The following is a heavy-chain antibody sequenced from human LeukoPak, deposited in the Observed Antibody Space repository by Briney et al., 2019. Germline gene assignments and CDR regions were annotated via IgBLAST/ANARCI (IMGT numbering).Heavy chain of an antibody. V-gene: IGHV3-48*01. CDR3: TRGSYGDYGY. J-gene: IGHJ4*02. CDR1: GFTFSSYS. CDR2: ISSSSSTI. D-gene: IGHD4-17*01. Sequence: GGSLRLSCAASGFTFSSYSMNWVRQAPGKGLEWVSYISSSSSTIYYADSVKGRFTISRDNAKNSLFLQMDSLRAEDTALYYCTRGSYGDYGYWGQGTLVTVSS.